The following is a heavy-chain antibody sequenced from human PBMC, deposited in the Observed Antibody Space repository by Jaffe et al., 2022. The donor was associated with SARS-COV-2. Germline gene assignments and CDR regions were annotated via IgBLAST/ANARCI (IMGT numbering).Heavy chain of an antibody. Sequence: QVQLQQSGPGLVKPSQTLSLTCAISGDSVSSNSAAWNWIRQSPSRGLEWLGRTYYRSKWYNDYAVSVKSRITINPDTSKNQFSLQLNSVTPEDTAVYYCASGLYYYDSSGYDGGYYYYGMDVWGQGTTVTVSS. CDR3: ASGLYYYDSSGYDGGYYYYGMDV. D-gene: IGHD3-22*01. CDR2: TYYRSKWYN. V-gene: IGHV6-1*01. J-gene: IGHJ6*02. CDR1: GDSVSSNSAA.